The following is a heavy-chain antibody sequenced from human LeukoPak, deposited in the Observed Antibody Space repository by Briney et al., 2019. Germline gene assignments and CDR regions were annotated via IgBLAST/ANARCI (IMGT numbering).Heavy chain of an antibody. CDR3: ARGFRGDNFDY. V-gene: IGHV4-38-2*02. J-gene: IGHJ4*02. CDR1: GYSISSGYY. Sequence: SETLSLTCTVSGYSISSGYYWGWIRQPSGKGLEWIGTMYHSGSTNYNPSLKSRVTISVDTSKNQFSLKLSSVTAADTAVYFCARGFRGDNFDYWGQGTLVTVSS. CDR2: MYHSGST. D-gene: IGHD7-27*01.